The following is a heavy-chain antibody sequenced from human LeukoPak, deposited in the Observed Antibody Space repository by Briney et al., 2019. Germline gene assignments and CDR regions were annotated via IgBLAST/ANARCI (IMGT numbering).Heavy chain of an antibody. Sequence: GGSLRLSCEASGFSFSDYYMSWIRQAPGKGLEWVAYINDSGDTIYYADSVKGRFTISRDNAKNPLYLQMTSLRAEDTAVYYCARGQTGDFDPWGQGTLVTVSS. CDR2: INDSGDTI. J-gene: IGHJ5*02. CDR3: ARGQTGDFDP. V-gene: IGHV3-11*04. D-gene: IGHD4-17*01. CDR1: GFSFSDYY.